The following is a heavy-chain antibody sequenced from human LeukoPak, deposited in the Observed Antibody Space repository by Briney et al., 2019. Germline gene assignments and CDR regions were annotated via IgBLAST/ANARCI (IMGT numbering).Heavy chain of an antibody. J-gene: IGHJ6*02. CDR2: ISSSGSYT. CDR1: GFTFSDYY. CDR3: ARDIVVVVAATLGYGMDV. D-gene: IGHD2-15*01. Sequence: GGSLRLSCAASGFTFSDYYMSWIRQAPGKGLEWVSYISSSGSYTNYADSVKGRFTISRDNAKNSLYLQMNSLRAEDTAVYYCARDIVVVVAATLGYGMDVWGQGTTVTVSS. V-gene: IGHV3-11*05.